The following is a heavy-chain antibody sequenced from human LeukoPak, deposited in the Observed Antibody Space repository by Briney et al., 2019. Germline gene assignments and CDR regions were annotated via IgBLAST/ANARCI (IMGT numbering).Heavy chain of an antibody. CDR1: GFTFSNHV. D-gene: IGHD6-19*01. CDR3: ARDRLGITVAGALDY. CDR2: ISSDGNNK. V-gene: IGHV3-30*04. Sequence: GGSLRLPCAASGFTFSNHVMHWVRQAPGKGLEWVAVISSDGNNKYYADSVQGRFTIARDNSKNTLYLQMNSLRPEDTAVYYCARDRLGITVAGALDYWGQGTLVTVSS. J-gene: IGHJ4*02.